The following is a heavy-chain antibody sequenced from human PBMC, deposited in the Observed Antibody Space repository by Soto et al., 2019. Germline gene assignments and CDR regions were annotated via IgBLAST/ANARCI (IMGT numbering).Heavy chain of an antibody. CDR1: GIIFSDAW. Sequence: GGSLRLSCAVSGIIFSDAWLNWVRQAPGEGLEWVGRVKPKSAGETIDYAAPVKARFAISRDDSKNMVYLQINSLNAEDTAVYYCSTDSHFSSVFVRHDYWGHGTLVTVSS. J-gene: IGHJ4*01. V-gene: IGHV3-15*07. CDR2: VKPKSAGETI. D-gene: IGHD3-10*01. CDR3: STDSHFSSVFVRHDY.